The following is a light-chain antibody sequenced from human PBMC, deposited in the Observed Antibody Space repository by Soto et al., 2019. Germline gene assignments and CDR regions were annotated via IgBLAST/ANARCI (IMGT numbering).Light chain of an antibody. J-gene: IGKJ1*01. CDR2: DAS. Sequence: EIILSRSPATLSLSPGERATLSCRASQSVSSYLAWYQQKPGQAPRLLIYDASNRATGIPARFSGSGSGTDFTLTISSLEPEDFAVYYCKQRSHWPWTFGQGAKVDVK. CDR1: QSVSSY. V-gene: IGKV3-11*01. CDR3: KQRSHWPWT.